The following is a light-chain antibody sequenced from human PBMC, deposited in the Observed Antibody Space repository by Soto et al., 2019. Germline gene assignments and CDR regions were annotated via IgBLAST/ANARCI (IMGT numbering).Light chain of an antibody. Sequence: QSALTQPRSVSGSPGQSVTISCTGNSSDVGGYNYVSWYQQHPGKAPKLIIYDVTKRPSGVPDRFSGSKSGNTASLTISGIQAEDEADYYCCSYTGSLVVFGGGTKVTGL. V-gene: IGLV2-11*01. CDR2: DVT. J-gene: IGLJ2*01. CDR3: CSYTGSLVV. CDR1: SSDVGGYNY.